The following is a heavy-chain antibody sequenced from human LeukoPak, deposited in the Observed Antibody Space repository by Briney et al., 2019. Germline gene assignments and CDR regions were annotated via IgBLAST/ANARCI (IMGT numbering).Heavy chain of an antibody. Sequence: NPSETLSLTCTVSGDSISNYYWNWFRQPPGKGLEWIGYIYNSGSTNYNPSLKSRVTISVDTSKNQFSLNLSSVTAADTAVYFCARRPWGGLGVWGQGTTVTVSS. V-gene: IGHV4-59*01. J-gene: IGHJ6*02. CDR3: ARRPWGGLGV. CDR2: IYNSGST. CDR1: GDSISNYY. D-gene: IGHD1-26*01.